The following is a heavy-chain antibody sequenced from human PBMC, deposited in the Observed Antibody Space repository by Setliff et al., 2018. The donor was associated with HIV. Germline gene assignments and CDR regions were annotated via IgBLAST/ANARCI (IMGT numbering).Heavy chain of an antibody. CDR1: GDAISRYD. Sequence: SETLSLTCTVSGDAISRYDWSWIRQSPGKGLEWIGSMYSSGGNTYNPSLKSRVTISLDTSKNQFSLKLSSVTAADTAVYYCARHGRWYFDLWGRGTLVTVSS. CDR3: ARHGRWYFDL. V-gene: IGHV4-59*08. CDR2: MYSSGGN. J-gene: IGHJ2*01. D-gene: IGHD1-26*01.